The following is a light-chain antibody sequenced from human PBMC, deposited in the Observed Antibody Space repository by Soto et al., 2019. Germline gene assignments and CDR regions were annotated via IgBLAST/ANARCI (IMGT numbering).Light chain of an antibody. V-gene: IGKV3-15*01. CDR2: YIS. Sequence: EVVMTQSPATLSVSPGERATLSCRASQSVGRNVAWFQQKPGQAPRLLIYYISTRATGIPARFSGSGFGTDFTLTISSLQSEDFAVYYCQQFNNWWSFGQGTKVEIK. CDR1: QSVGRN. CDR3: QQFNNWWS. J-gene: IGKJ1*01.